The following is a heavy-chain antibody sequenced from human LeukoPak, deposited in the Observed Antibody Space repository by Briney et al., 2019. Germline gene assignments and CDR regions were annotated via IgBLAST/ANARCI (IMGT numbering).Heavy chain of an antibody. CDR2: ISSNGGST. CDR3: VKRSYCAGDCYFYFDY. D-gene: IGHD2-21*02. J-gene: IGHJ4*02. CDR1: GFIFSSYA. Sequence: PGGSLRLSCSASGFIFSSYAMHWVRQAPGKGLEYVSAISSNGGSTYYADSVKGRFTISRDNSKNTLYLQMSSLRAEDTAVYYCVKRSYCAGDCYFYFDYWGQGTLVTVSS. V-gene: IGHV3-64D*09.